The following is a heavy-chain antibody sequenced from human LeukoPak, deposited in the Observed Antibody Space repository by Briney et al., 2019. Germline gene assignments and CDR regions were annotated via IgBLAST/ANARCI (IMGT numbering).Heavy chain of an antibody. J-gene: IGHJ4*02. CDR1: GFTFSSYS. Sequence: PGGSLRLSCAASGFTFSSYSMHWVRQAPGKGLEWVAVISYDGSNKFYVDSVKGRFTISRDNFKNMVSLQMNRLRAEDTAVYYCAKDAQRGFDYSNSLEHWGQGSLVTVSS. CDR3: AKDAQRGFDYSNSLEH. CDR2: ISYDGSNK. V-gene: IGHV3-30*14. D-gene: IGHD4-11*01.